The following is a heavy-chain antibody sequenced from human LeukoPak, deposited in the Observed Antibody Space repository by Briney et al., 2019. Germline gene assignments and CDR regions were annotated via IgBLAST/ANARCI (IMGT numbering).Heavy chain of an antibody. V-gene: IGHV1-2*02. CDR3: ARDKNIRSSWYPGSFGVDV. J-gene: IGHJ6*02. Sequence: GASVKVSCKASGYIFTHYYIHSVRQAPGQGLEWMGWINPNSGGTNRAQKFQGRVTMTRDTSITTAYMELSRLRSDGTAVYYCARDKNIRSSWYPGSFGVDVWGQGTMVTVSS. CDR2: INPNSGGT. D-gene: IGHD6-13*01. CDR1: GYIFTHYY.